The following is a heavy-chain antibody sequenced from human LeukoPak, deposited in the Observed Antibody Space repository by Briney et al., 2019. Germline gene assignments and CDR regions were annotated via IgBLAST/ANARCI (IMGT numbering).Heavy chain of an antibody. V-gene: IGHV3-7*01. CDR2: IDEDGGEK. Sequence: GGSLRLSCAASGITFRRHWMSWVRQAPGKGLEWVANIDEDGGEKNYVDSVKGRFTISRDNAKNSLYLQMNSLRAEDTAVYYCARAFQELPQLYYYYYMDVWGKGTTVAVSS. CDR1: GITFRRHW. J-gene: IGHJ6*03. CDR3: ARAFQELPQLYYYYYMDV. D-gene: IGHD6-13*01.